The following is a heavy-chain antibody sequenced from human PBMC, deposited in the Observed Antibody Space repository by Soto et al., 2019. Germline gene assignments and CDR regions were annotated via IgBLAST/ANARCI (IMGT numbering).Heavy chain of an antibody. V-gene: IGHV1-8*02. CDR3: VRRGFSSSWGYWYFDL. Sequence: ASVKVSCKASGGTFSSYANSWVRQAPGQGLEWMGWMNPNSGNTGYAQKFQGRVTMTSNTSISTAYMELSSLRAEDTAVYYCVRRGFSSSWGYWYFDLWGRGTLVTVSS. CDR1: GGTFSSYA. J-gene: IGHJ2*01. CDR2: MNPNSGNT. D-gene: IGHD6-13*01.